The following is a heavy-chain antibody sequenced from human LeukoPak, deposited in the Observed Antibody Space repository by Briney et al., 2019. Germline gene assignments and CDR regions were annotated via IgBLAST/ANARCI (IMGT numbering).Heavy chain of an antibody. D-gene: IGHD3-10*01. CDR2: ISGSGGST. J-gene: IGHJ4*02. CDR1: GFIFTNHA. Sequence: GGSLRLSCAASGFIFTNHAMNWVRQAPGKGLEWVSGISGSGGSTYYAGSVKGRFTISRDNSKNTLYMQMNSLRAEETAVYYCAKRLRSGTYPLDYWGQGTLVTVSS. V-gene: IGHV3-23*01. CDR3: AKRLRSGTYPLDY.